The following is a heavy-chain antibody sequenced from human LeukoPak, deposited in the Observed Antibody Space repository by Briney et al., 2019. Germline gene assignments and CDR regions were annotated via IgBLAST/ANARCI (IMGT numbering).Heavy chain of an antibody. D-gene: IGHD3-10*01. Sequence: ASVKVSCKASGYTFTSYGFSWVRQAPGQGLEWMGWISAHNGNTNYAQKLQGRVTMTTDTSTSTAYMELRGLRSDDTAVYYCARDRQLQWFGEFNIDFDYWGQGTLVTVSS. CDR2: ISAHNGNT. V-gene: IGHV1-18*01. CDR1: GYTFTSYG. J-gene: IGHJ4*02. CDR3: ARDRQLQWFGEFNIDFDY.